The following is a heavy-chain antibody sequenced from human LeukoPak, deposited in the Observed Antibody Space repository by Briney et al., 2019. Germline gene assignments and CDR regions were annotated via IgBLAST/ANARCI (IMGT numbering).Heavy chain of an antibody. J-gene: IGHJ4*02. CDR1: GGSISSGDYY. CDR3: ARDLYSGYAFDY. CDR2: IYYSGST. Sequence: SETLSLTCTVSGGSISSGDYYWSWIRQPPGKGLEWIGYIYYSGSTYYNPSLKSRVTISVDTSKNQFSLKLSSVTAADTAVYYCARDLYSGYAFDYWGQGTLVTVSS. D-gene: IGHD5-12*01. V-gene: IGHV4-30-4*01.